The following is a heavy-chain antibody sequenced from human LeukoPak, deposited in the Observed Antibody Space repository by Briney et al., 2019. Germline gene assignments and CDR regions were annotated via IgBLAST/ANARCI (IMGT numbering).Heavy chain of an antibody. J-gene: IGHJ4*02. CDR2: INPSGGST. CDR1: GYTLTNYY. Sequence: SVKVSCKASGYTLTNYYMHWVRQPPGQGLECMGIINPSGGSTSYAQKFQGRVTMTRDTSTSTVYMELSSLRSEDTAVYYCARVGGSGCLLCLDYWGQGTLVTVSS. V-gene: IGHV1-46*01. CDR3: ARVGGSGCLLCLDY. D-gene: IGHD6-19*01.